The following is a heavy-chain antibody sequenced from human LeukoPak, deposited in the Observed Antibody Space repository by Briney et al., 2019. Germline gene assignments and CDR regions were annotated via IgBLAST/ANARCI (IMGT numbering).Heavy chain of an antibody. V-gene: IGHV4-59*01. CDR2: IDHTGTT. D-gene: IGHD4-11*01. CDR1: DDSTTIYY. CDR3: ARGRVSSSTWHSTYYYYFYMDV. J-gene: IGHJ6*03. Sequence: PSETLSLTCSVSDDSTTIYYWTWIRQPPGKGLEWIGYIDHTGTTNYNPSLNSRVTISRDTSKNHFSLQLSSVTAADTAVYFCARGRVSSSTWHSTYYYYFYMDVWGKGTTVTVSS.